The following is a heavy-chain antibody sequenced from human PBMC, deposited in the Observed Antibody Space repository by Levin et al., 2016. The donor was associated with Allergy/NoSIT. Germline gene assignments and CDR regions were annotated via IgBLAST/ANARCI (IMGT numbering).Heavy chain of an antibody. CDR3: AKAISMILVLTPFDY. V-gene: IGHV3-9*01. D-gene: IGHD3-22*01. Sequence: GGSLRLSCAASGFIFNDYAMHWVRQVPGKGLEWVSTITWNSGSIGYADSVKGRFTISRDNAKNSLYLQMNSLRTEDTAFYYCAKAISMILVLTPFDYWGRGTLVTVSS. CDR1: GFIFNDYA. CDR2: ITWNSGSI. J-gene: IGHJ4*02.